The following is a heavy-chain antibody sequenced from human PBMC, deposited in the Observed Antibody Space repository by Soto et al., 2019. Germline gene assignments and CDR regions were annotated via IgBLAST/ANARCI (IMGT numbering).Heavy chain of an antibody. Sequence: GGSLRLSCAASGFTFDDYTMHWVRQAPGKGLEWVSLISWDGGSTYYADSVKGRFTISRDNSKNSLYLQMNSLRTEDTALYYCAKDIKAVPAAKGGLDYWGQGTLVTVSS. D-gene: IGHD2-2*01. J-gene: IGHJ4*02. CDR1: GFTFDDYT. CDR2: ISWDGGST. V-gene: IGHV3-43*01. CDR3: AKDIKAVPAAKGGLDY.